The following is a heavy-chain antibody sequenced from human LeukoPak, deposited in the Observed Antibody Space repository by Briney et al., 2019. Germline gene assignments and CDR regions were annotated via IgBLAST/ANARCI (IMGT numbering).Heavy chain of an antibody. J-gene: IGHJ4*02. CDR2: INPGNGNT. V-gene: IGHV1-3*01. Sequence: ASVKVSCKTSGYSFTNYALHWVRQAPGQRLQWMGWINPGNGNTKYSQNFQGRLTLTRDTTASTAYMELSSLRSDDTAVYYRARDVSSSGWYSYWGQGTLVTVSS. D-gene: IGHD6-19*01. CDR1: GYSFTNYA. CDR3: ARDVSSSGWYSY.